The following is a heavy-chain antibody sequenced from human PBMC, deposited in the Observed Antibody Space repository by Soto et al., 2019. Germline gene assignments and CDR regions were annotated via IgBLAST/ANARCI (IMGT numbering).Heavy chain of an antibody. Sequence: SPALSLTWAVCGESLSGYYWPWVRQPPGKGLKAIAEINHRRSSRYKPSLKSRATISADTSKKHFSLKMTSMTAADTAVYHCARGRRYCSYTSCYGTYFDSWGQGSLVTVSS. D-gene: IGHD2-2*01. V-gene: IGHV4-34*01. J-gene: IGHJ4*02. CDR2: INHRRSS. CDR1: GESLSGYY. CDR3: ARGRRYCSYTSCYGTYFDS.